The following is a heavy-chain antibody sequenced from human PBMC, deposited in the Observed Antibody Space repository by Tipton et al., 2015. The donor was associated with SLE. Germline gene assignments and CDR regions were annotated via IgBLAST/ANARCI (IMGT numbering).Heavy chain of an antibody. CDR1: GDSITDSGYS. D-gene: IGHD1-26*01. CDR2: IHHSGRT. Sequence: TLSLTCTVSGDSITDSGYSWNWVRQHPGAGLEWIGYIHHSGRTDYNPSLRSRVTISRGTSKNQFSLNVNSVTAADTAVYYCARQHSGGATDTWGQGTLVTVSS. V-gene: IGHV4-31*03. J-gene: IGHJ5*02. CDR3: ARQHSGGATDT.